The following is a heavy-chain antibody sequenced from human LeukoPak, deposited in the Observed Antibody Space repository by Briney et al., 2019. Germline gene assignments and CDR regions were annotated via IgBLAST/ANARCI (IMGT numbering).Heavy chain of an antibody. CDR1: GFTFDDYA. CDR3: AKDGGAVAGTPPYYFDY. Sequence: GGSLRLSCAASGFTFDDYAMHWVRHAPGEGLEWVSLISWDGGSTYYADSVKGRFTISRDNSKNSLYLQMNSLRAEDTALYYCAKDGGAVAGTPPYYFDYWGQGTLVTVSS. CDR2: ISWDGGST. J-gene: IGHJ4*02. V-gene: IGHV3-43D*03. D-gene: IGHD6-19*01.